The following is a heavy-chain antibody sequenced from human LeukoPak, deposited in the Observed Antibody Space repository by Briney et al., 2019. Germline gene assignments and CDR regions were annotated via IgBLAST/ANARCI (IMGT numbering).Heavy chain of an antibody. CDR2: ISGSGGST. V-gene: IGHV3-23*01. D-gene: IGHD1-26*01. J-gene: IGHJ4*02. Sequence: PGGSLRLSCATSGFTFSSYAMSWVRQAPGKGLELVSAISGSGGSTYYADSVEGRFNVSRDNAKNSLYLQMNSLRAEDTALYYCAKDHKWKLLSPYFDYWGQGTLIPVTS. CDR3: AKDHKWKLLSPYFDY. CDR1: GFTFSSYA.